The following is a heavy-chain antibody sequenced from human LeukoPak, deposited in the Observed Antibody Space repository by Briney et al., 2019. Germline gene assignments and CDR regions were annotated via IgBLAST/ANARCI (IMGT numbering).Heavy chain of an antibody. Sequence: GGSLRLSCALSVFTVWRNYIGSGRQAPGQGLEWISVIYSGGSTYYADSVKGRFTISRDNSKNTLYVQMNTLRAEDTAVYYCAKIPCGMRSWSLAVDYWGQGTLVTVSS. CDR1: VFTVWRNY. CDR2: IYSGGST. J-gene: IGHJ4*02. CDR3: AKIPCGMRSWSLAVDY. V-gene: IGHV3-53*01. D-gene: IGHD2-15*01.